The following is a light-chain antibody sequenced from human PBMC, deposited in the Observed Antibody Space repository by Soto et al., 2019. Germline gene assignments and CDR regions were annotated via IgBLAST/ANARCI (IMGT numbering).Light chain of an antibody. V-gene: IGLV2-8*01. J-gene: IGLJ1*01. CDR2: EVS. Sequence: QSVLTQPPSASGSPGQSVTISCAGTSSDVGGYNYVSWYQQYPGKVPKLMIYEVSERPSGVPDRFSGSKSGNTASLTISGLQAEDEADYYCSSYTTRTTLYVFGTGTKVTV. CDR3: SSYTTRTTLYV. CDR1: SSDVGGYNY.